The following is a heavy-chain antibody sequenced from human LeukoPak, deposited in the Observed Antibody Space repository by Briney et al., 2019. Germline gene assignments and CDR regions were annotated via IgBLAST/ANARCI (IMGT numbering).Heavy chain of an antibody. CDR3: ARGRGVATIFDY. CDR2: IYSGGST. V-gene: IGHV3-53*01. J-gene: IGHJ4*02. CDR1: GFTVSSNY. D-gene: IGHD5-12*01. Sequence: PGGSLRLSCAASGFTVSSNYMSWVRQAPGKGLEWVSVIYSGGSTYYADSVKGRFTISRDSSKNTLYLQMNSLRAEGTAVYYCARGRGVATIFDYWGQGTLVTVSS.